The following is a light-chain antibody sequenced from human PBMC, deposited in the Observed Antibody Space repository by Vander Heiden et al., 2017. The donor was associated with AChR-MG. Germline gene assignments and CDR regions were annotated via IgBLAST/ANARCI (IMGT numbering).Light chain of an antibody. J-gene: IGLJ1*01. CDR1: SNDIGGYNY. CDR3: SSYTSSSTLEV. Sequence: QSALTQPASVSGSPGQSITISCTGTSNDIGGYNYVAWYQHHPGQPPKTLHFLVSKRHSGVSNRFAGSKSGNTASLTISGLQAEDEADFYCSSYTSSSTLEVFGTGTQVTVL. CDR2: LVS. V-gene: IGLV2-14*03.